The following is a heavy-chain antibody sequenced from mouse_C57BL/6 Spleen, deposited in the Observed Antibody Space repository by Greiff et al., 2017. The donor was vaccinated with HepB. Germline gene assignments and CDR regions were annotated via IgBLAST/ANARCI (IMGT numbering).Heavy chain of an antibody. Sequence: EVKVEESGGGLVKPGGSLKLSCAASGFTFSDYGMHWVRQAPEKGLEWVAYISSGSSTIYYADTVKGRFTISRDNAKNTLFLQMTSLRSEDTAMYYCARHGELDYWGQGTTLTVSS. J-gene: IGHJ2*01. V-gene: IGHV5-17*01. CDR2: ISSGSSTI. CDR1: GFTFSDYG. CDR3: ARHGELDY.